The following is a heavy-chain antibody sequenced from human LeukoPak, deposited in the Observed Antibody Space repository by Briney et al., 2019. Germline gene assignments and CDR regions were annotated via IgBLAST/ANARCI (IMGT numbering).Heavy chain of an antibody. J-gene: IGHJ6*02. CDR2: ISGSGGST. V-gene: IGHV3-23*01. Sequence: HAGGSLRLSCAASGFTFSSYAMSWVRQAPGKGLEWVSAISGSGGSTYYADSLKGRFTISRDNAKNSLYLQMTSLRAEDTAVYYCARPGPATTNSYGMDVWGQGTTVTVSS. CDR1: GFTFSSYA. D-gene: IGHD1-26*01. CDR3: ARPGPATTNSYGMDV.